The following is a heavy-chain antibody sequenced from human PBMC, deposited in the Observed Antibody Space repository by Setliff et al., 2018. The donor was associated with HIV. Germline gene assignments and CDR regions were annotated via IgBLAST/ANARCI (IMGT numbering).Heavy chain of an antibody. D-gene: IGHD3-16*02. CDR1: GYSFTNYA. CDR2: ISAYNGNT. J-gene: IGHJ4*02. V-gene: IGHV1-18*01. CDR3: ARGGYVWGSYRYDY. Sequence: GASVKVSCKASGYSFTNYAINWVRQAPGQGLEWMGWISAYNGNTNYAQKLQGRVTMTTDTSTSTAYMELRSLRSDDTAVYYCARGGYVWGSYRYDYWGQGTLVTVSS.